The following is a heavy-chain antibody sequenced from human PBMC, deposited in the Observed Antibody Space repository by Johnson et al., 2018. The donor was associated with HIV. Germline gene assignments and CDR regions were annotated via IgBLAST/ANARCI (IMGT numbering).Heavy chain of an antibody. D-gene: IGHD4-23*01. V-gene: IGHV3-66*01. CDR2: IFSVGDV. CDR3: ARDGGETVVGSGAFDL. CDR1: GITVGTNY. J-gene: IGHJ3*01. Sequence: VQLVESGGGLVQPGGSLRLSCAASGITVGTNYMSWVRQAPGKGLEWVSVIFSVGDVYYADSVKGRFTISRDNSKNTLYLQMNSLRAEETAVYYCARDGGETVVGSGAFDLWGQGTMVTVTS.